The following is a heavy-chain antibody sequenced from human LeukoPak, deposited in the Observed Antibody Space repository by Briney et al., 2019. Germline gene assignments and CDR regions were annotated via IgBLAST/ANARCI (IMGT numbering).Heavy chain of an antibody. CDR3: ARGRNYFPIDY. D-gene: IGHD2/OR15-2a*01. CDR2: IYSGGST. J-gene: IGHJ4*02. Sequence: GGSLRLSCAASGFTVSNTYMSWVRQAPGKGLEWVSLIYSGGSTFYADSVKGRFTISRDNSRNTLYLQMNSLRAEDTAVYYCARGRNYFPIDYWGQGTLVTVSS. CDR1: GFTVSNTY. V-gene: IGHV3-53*01.